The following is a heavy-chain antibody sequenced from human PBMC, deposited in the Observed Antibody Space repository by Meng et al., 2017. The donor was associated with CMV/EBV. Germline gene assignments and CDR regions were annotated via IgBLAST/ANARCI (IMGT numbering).Heavy chain of an antibody. Sequence: SGVTFSSYSMNWVRQAPGKGLEWVSSISSSSSYIYYADSVKGRFTISRDNAKNSPYLQMNSLRAEDTAVYYCARDPVVSSTPGEWNYWGQGTLVTVSS. CDR3: ARDPVVSSTPGEWNY. CDR2: ISSSSSYI. J-gene: IGHJ4*02. D-gene: IGHD2-2*01. V-gene: IGHV3-21*01. CDR1: GVTFSSYS.